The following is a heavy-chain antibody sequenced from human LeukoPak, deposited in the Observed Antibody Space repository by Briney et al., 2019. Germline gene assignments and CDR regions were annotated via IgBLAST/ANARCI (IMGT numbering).Heavy chain of an antibody. CDR2: ISSRGSTI. CDR1: GFTFSDYY. V-gene: IGHV3-11*01. D-gene: IGHD3-22*01. CDR3: ARGLYDSSGYYYPWVDY. Sequence: GGSLRLSGAASGFTFSDYYMSWIRQAPGKGLEWVSYISSRGSTIYYADSVKGRFTISRDNAKNSLYLQMNSLRAEATAVYYCARGLYDSSGYYYPWVDYWGQGTLVTVSS. J-gene: IGHJ4*02.